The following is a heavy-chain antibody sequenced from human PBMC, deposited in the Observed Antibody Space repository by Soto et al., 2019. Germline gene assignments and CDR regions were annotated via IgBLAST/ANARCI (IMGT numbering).Heavy chain of an antibody. Sequence: EVQLVESGGGLVQPDRPLRLSCEASGFNFENYAMHWVRQVPGKGLEWVSAISWNSGQLDYADSVRGRFTISRDNGKNSLYLEMNSLRPDDTALYFCVKDKSTGEYSYYRYMDVWGRGTTVIVSS. CDR1: GFNFENYA. J-gene: IGHJ6*03. CDR2: ISWNSGQL. V-gene: IGHV3-9*01. CDR3: VKDKSTGEYSYYRYMDV. D-gene: IGHD4-17*01.